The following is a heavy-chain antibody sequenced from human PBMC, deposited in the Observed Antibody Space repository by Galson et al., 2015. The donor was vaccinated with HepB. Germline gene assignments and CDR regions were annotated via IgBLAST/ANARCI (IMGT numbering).Heavy chain of an antibody. J-gene: IGHJ4*02. CDR2: TYYRSKWYN. CDR3: AREGVHWNDEGYFDY. Sequence: CAISGDSVSSNSAAWNWIRQSPSRGLEWLGRTYYRSKWYNDYAVSVKSRIAINPDTSKNQFSLQLNSVTPEDTAVYYCAREGVHWNDEGYFDYWGQGTLVTVSS. D-gene: IGHD1-1*01. V-gene: IGHV6-1*01. CDR1: GDSVSSNSAA.